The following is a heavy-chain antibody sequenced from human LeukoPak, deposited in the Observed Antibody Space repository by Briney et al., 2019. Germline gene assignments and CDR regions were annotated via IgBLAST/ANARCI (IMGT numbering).Heavy chain of an antibody. CDR2: ISSSSYI. D-gene: IGHD6-13*01. V-gene: IGHV3-21*01. J-gene: IGHJ3*02. CDR1: GFTFSSYS. CDR3: ARPDEQQLVRDAFDI. Sequence: GGSLRLPCAASGFTFSSYSMNWVRQAPGKRLEWVSSISSSSYIYYADSVKGRFTISRDNAKTSLYLQMNSLRAEDTAVYYCARPDEQQLVRDAFDIWGQGTMVTVSS.